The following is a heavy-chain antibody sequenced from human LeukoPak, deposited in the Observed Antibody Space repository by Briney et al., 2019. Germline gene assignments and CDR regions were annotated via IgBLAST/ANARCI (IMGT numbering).Heavy chain of an antibody. V-gene: IGHV4-38-2*02. CDR2: FDQSGST. J-gene: IGHJ6*03. D-gene: IGHD3-10*01. CDR1: GYSISSGYY. Sequence: ASETLSLTCTVSGYSISSGYYWGCIRQPPGKGLEWIGSFDQSGSTYYNPSLKSRVTISVDTSKNQFSLKLSSVTAADTAVYYCARGKPSYGSGTFYRPLEPNYMDVWGKGTTVTVSS. CDR3: ARGKPSYGSGTFYRPLEPNYMDV.